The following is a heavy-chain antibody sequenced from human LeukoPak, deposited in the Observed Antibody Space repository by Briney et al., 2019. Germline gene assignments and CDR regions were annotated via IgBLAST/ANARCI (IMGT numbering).Heavy chain of an antibody. CDR1: GYSISSGYY. CDR2: IYHSGST. Sequence: NPSETLSLTCAVSGYSISSGYYWGWIRQPPGKGLEWIGSIYHSGSTYYNPSLKSRVTISVDTSKHQFSLRLSFVTAADTAVYYCARGGFYCGGDCYVDYWGQGTLVTVSS. V-gene: IGHV4-38-2*01. CDR3: ARGGFYCGGDCYVDY. D-gene: IGHD2-21*02. J-gene: IGHJ4*02.